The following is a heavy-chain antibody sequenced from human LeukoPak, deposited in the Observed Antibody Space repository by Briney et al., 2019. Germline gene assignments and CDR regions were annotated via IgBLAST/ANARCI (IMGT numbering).Heavy chain of an antibody. CDR1: GGSFSGYY. CDR3: AILGTTVVVPAAPAACTHGMDV. D-gene: IGHD2-2*01. CDR2: INHSGST. Sequence: SETLSLTCAVYGGSFSGYYWSWIRQPPGKGLEWIGEINHSGSTNYNPSLKSRVTISVDTSKNQFSLKLSSVTAADTAVYYCAILGTTVVVPAAPAACTHGMDVWGQGTTVTVSS. J-gene: IGHJ6*02. V-gene: IGHV4-34*01.